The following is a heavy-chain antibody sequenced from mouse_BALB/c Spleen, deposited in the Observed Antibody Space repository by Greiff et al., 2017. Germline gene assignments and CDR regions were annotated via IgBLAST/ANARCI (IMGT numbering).Heavy chain of an antibody. CDR3: ARGITTVVPFDY. CDR2: ISTYYGDA. V-gene: IGHV1S137*01. J-gene: IGHJ2*01. CDR1: GYTFTDYA. D-gene: IGHD1-1*01. Sequence: VQLQQSGAELVRPGVSVKISCKGSGYTFTDYAMHWVKQSHAKSLEWIGVISTYYGDASYNQKFKGKATMTVDKSSSTAYMELARLTSEDSAIYYCARGITTVVPFDYWGQGTTLTVSS.